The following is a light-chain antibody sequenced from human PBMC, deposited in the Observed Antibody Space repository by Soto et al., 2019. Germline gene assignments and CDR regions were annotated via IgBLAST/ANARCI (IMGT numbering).Light chain of an antibody. CDR3: QSYDSSLSGSYV. Sequence: QSVLTQPPSVSGAPGQRVTISCTGSSSNIGAGYDVHWYQRLPGTAPKVLIYSNNNRPSGVPDRFSGSKSGTSASLAITGLQAEDDADYYCQSYDSSLSGSYVFGTGTKVTVL. CDR2: SNN. CDR1: SSNIGAGYD. V-gene: IGLV1-40*01. J-gene: IGLJ1*01.